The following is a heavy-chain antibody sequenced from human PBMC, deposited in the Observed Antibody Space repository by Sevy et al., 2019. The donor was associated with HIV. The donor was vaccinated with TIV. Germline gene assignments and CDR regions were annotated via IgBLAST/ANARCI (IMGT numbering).Heavy chain of an antibody. V-gene: IGHV3-23*01. Sequence: GGSLRLSCAVSGFTFGTYAMTWVRQAPGKGLQWVSVISDSGRSTYYADSVQGRVTISRDNSKNTMYLHMNSLRVEDTATYYCARRPDFGVIIHTGVLDVWGQGTTVTVSS. CDR1: GFTFGTYA. CDR2: ISDSGRST. D-gene: IGHD3-3*01. J-gene: IGHJ6*02. CDR3: ARRPDFGVIIHTGVLDV.